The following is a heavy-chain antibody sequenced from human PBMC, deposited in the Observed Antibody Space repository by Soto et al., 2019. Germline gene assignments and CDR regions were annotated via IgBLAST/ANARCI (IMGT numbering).Heavy chain of an antibody. J-gene: IGHJ3*02. CDR1: GGSISSGGYY. CDR2: IYYSGST. Sequence: PSETLSLTCTVSGGSISSGGYYWSWIRQHPGKGLEWIGYIYYSGSTYYNPSLKSRVTISVDTSKNQFSLKLSPVTAADTAVYYCARDQGTMIVVAPIWGQGTMVTVSS. D-gene: IGHD3-22*01. V-gene: IGHV4-31*03. CDR3: ARDQGTMIVVAPI.